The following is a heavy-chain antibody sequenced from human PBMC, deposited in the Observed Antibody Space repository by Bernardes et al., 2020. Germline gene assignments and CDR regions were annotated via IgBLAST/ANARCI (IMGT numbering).Heavy chain of an antibody. D-gene: IGHD3-22*01. Sequence: GESLKISCQGSGYNFATYWIGWVRQMPGQGLEWMGKIYPIDSDIRYSPSFQGQVTISADESIGTAYLQWSSLKASDTAMYYCARRDYYDGDGYGYWGQGTLVTVSS. CDR3: ARRDYYDGDGYGY. J-gene: IGHJ4*02. CDR1: GYNFATYW. V-gene: IGHV5-51*01. CDR2: IYPIDSDI.